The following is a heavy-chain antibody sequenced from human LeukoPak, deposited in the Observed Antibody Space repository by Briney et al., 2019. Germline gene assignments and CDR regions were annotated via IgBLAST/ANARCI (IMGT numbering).Heavy chain of an antibody. J-gene: IGHJ3*02. Sequence: SETLSLTCTVSGGSISSSSYYWGWIRQPPGRGLEWIGSIYYSGSTYYNPSLKSRVTISVDKSKNQFSLKLSSVTAADTAVYYCARDKVYYYDSSGAGDAFDIWGQGTMVTVSS. CDR1: GGSISSSSYY. CDR2: IYYSGST. D-gene: IGHD3-22*01. CDR3: ARDKVYYYDSSGAGDAFDI. V-gene: IGHV4-39*07.